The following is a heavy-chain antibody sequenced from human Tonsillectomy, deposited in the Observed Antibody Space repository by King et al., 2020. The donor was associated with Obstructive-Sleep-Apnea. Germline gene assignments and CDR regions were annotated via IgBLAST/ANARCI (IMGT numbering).Heavy chain of an antibody. J-gene: IGHJ6*02. CDR2: ISNSGNDK. Sequence: VQLVESGGGVVQPGRSLRLSCAGSGFIFSSDALDWVRQAPGKGLEWVAFISNSGNDKNYADSVKGRFSISRDNSNNTLYLQMNSLRAEDTAVYYCGRGRDYGMDGWGQGTTVTVSS. CDR3: GRGRDYGMDG. V-gene: IGHV3-30-3*01. CDR1: GFIFSSDA.